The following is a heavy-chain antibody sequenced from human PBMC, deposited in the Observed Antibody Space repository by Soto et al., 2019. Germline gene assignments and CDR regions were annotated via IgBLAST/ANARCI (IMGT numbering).Heavy chain of an antibody. CDR2: INAGNGNT. CDR3: ARHRPFPDFSSGYPNWFDP. Sequence: XSVKVSCKTSGYPLTSYAVDWVRQAPGQRLEWMGWINAGNGNTKYSQKFQGRVTITRDTSASTAYMELSSLRSEDTAVYYCARHRPFPDFSSGYPNWFDPCGQRTLVTVSS. D-gene: IGHD3-3*01. V-gene: IGHV1-3*01. J-gene: IGHJ5*02. CDR1: GYPLTSYA.